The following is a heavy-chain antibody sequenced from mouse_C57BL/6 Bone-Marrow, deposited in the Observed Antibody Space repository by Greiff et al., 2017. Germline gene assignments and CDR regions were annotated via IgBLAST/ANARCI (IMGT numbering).Heavy chain of an antibody. CDR2: ISDGGSYT. CDR1: GFTFSSYA. J-gene: IGHJ2*01. Sequence: EVQLVESGGGLVKPGGSLKLSCAASGFTFSSYAMSWVRQTPEKRLEWVATISDGGSYTYYPDNVKGRFTISRDNAKNNLYLQMSHLKSEDTAMYYCARDYGSSFGYWGQGATLTVSS. D-gene: IGHD1-1*01. CDR3: ARDYGSSFGY. V-gene: IGHV5-4*01.